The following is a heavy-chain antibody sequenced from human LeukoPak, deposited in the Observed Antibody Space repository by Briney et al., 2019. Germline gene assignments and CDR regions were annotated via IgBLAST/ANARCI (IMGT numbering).Heavy chain of an antibody. V-gene: IGHV3-21*01. CDR3: AGILRYFDWFDP. J-gene: IGHJ5*02. CDR1: GFTFSSYS. Sequence: GGSLRLSCAASGFTFSSYSMNWVRQAPGKGLEWVSSISSSSSYIYYADSVKGRFTISRDNAKNSLYLQMNSLRAEDTAVYYCAGILRYFDWFDPWGQGTLVTVSS. CDR2: ISSSSSYI. D-gene: IGHD3-9*01.